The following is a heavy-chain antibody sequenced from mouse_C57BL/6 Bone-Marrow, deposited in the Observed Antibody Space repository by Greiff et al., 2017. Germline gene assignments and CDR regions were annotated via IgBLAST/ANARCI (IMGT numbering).Heavy chain of an antibody. J-gene: IGHJ2*01. CDR1: GFTFSSYG. D-gene: IGHD5-1*01. CDR3: ARPYLFDY. CDR2: ISSGGSYT. V-gene: IGHV5-6*01. Sequence: EVKLMESGGDLVKPGGSLKLSCAASGFTFSSYGMSWVRQTPDKRLEWVATISSGGSYTYYPDSVKGRVTISRDNAKNTLYLQMSSLKSEDTAMYYCARPYLFDYWGQGTTLTVSS.